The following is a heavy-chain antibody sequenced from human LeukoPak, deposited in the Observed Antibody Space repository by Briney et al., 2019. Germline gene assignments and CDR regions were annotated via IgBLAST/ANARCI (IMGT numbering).Heavy chain of an antibody. CDR3: ARDPVITMVRGVKYYFDY. J-gene: IGHJ4*02. CDR2: INPNSGGT. CDR1: GYTFTGYY. Sequence: GASVKVSCKASGYTFTGYYMHWVRQAPGQGLEWMGWINPNSGGTNYAQKFQGRVTMTRDTSISTAYMELSRLRSDDTAVYYCARDPVITMVRGVKYYFDYWGQGTLVTVSS. D-gene: IGHD3-10*01. V-gene: IGHV1-2*02.